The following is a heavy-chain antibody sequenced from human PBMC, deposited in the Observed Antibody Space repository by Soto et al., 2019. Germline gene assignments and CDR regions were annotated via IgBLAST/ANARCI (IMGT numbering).Heavy chain of an antibody. Sequence: PGGSLRLSCAASGFTFNKYILNWVRQAPGKGLEWVSGLSSSGTSTYYADSVKGRFTISRDNSRDTLFLQMNSLTADDTAVYYCAKATTNGGWFNPFDSWGQGALVTVSS. J-gene: IGHJ4*02. D-gene: IGHD6-19*01. CDR3: AKATTNGGWFNPFDS. CDR1: GFTFNKYI. CDR2: LSSSGTST. V-gene: IGHV3-23*01.